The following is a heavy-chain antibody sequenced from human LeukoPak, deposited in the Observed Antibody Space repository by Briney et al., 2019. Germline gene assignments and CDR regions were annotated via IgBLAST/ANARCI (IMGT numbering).Heavy chain of an antibody. J-gene: IGHJ3*02. V-gene: IGHV3-23*01. Sequence: GGSLRLSCAASGFTFSSYAMSWVRQAPGKGLEWVSAISGSGGSTYYADSVKGRFTISRDNSKNTLYLQMNSLRSEDTAVYYCAREYCSSTSCKNGAFDIWAKGQWSPSLQ. CDR1: GFTFSSYA. CDR2: ISGSGGST. CDR3: AREYCSSTSCKNGAFDI. D-gene: IGHD2-2*01.